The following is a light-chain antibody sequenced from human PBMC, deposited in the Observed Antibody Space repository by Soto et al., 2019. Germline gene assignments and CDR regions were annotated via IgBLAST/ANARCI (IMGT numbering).Light chain of an antibody. CDR3: QQYNIYPWT. V-gene: IGKV1-9*01. J-gene: IGKJ1*01. CDR1: QGISNY. CDR2: AAS. Sequence: IQMTLSPSSLSASVGDRVTITCRASQGISNYLVWYQQKAGTAPKSLIYAASTLQTGVPSRFSGRRSGTEFTLTISSLQPEDSATYYYQQYNIYPWTFGQGTKVDIK.